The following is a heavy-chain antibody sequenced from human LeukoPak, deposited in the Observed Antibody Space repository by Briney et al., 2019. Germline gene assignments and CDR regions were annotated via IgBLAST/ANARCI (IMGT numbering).Heavy chain of an antibody. CDR2: IYYSGST. CDR3: ARHLLSSGWAFDY. J-gene: IGHJ4*02. D-gene: IGHD6-19*01. CDR1: GGSISINSDTYY. V-gene: IGHV4-39*01. Sequence: SETLSLTCTVSGGSISINSDTYYWGWIRQPPGKGLEWIGSIYYSGSTYYNPSLTSRATISVDTSKNQFSLNLNSVTAADTAVYYCARHLLSSGWAFDYWGQGTLVIVSS.